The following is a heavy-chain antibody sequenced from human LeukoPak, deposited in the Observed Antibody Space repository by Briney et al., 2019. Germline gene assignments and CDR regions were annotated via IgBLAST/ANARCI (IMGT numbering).Heavy chain of an antibody. V-gene: IGHV3-53*01. D-gene: IGHD5/OR15-5a*01. Sequence: HPGGSLRLSCAASGFTVSSNYMYWVRQAPGKGLEWVSVINSGGNTYYADSVKGRFTISRDNSKNTLYLQMNSLRAEDTAVYYCARSTLFEYWGQGTLVTVSS. J-gene: IGHJ4*02. CDR1: GFTVSSNY. CDR3: ARSTLFEY. CDR2: INSGGNT.